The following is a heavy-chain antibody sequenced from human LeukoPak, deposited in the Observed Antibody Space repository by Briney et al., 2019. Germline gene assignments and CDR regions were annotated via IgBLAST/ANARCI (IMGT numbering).Heavy chain of an antibody. CDR2: ISGGGGNT. V-gene: IGHV3-23*01. Sequence: GGSLRLSCAASGFTFGSYAMSWVRQAPGKGLEWVSSISGGGGNTCYADSVKGRFTISRDNPKNTLYLQMKSLRAEDTAVYYCANGGWEDSSGQFDYWGQGTLVTVSS. D-gene: IGHD3-22*01. J-gene: IGHJ4*02. CDR1: GFTFGSYA. CDR3: ANGGWEDSSGQFDY.